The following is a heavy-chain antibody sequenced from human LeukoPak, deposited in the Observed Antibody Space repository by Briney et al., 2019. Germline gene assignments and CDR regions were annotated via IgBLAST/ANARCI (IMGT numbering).Heavy chain of an antibody. Sequence: GGSLRLSCAASGFTFSSYAMSWVRQAPGKGLEWVSAISGSGGSTYYADSVKGRFTISRDNSKNTLYLQMNSLRAEDTAVYYCATPYQLGPYYYYGMDVWGQGTTVTVSS. V-gene: IGHV3-23*01. CDR2: ISGSGGST. CDR3: ATPYQLGPYYYYGMDV. J-gene: IGHJ6*02. D-gene: IGHD2-2*01. CDR1: GFTFSSYA.